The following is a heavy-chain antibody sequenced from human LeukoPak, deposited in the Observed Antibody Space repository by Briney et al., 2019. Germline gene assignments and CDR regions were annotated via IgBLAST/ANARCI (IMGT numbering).Heavy chain of an antibody. CDR1: GFTFRNYV. V-gene: IGHV3-30*18. CDR3: AKGSIAVAGNFDY. J-gene: IGHJ4*02. Sequence: PGGSLRLSCAASGFTFRNYVMSWVRQAPGKGLEWVAVISYDGSNKYYADSVKGRFTISRDNSKNTLYLQMNSLRAEDTAVYYCAKGSIAVAGNFDYWGQGTLVTVSS. D-gene: IGHD6-19*01. CDR2: ISYDGSNK.